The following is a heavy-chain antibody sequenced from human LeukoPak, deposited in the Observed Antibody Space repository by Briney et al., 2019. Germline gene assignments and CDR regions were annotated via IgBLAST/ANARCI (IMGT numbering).Heavy chain of an antibody. D-gene: IGHD4-17*01. CDR3: ARGHDYGDYVDAFDI. CDR2: ISYDGSNK. CDR1: GFTFSSYA. V-gene: IGHV3-30*04. J-gene: IGHJ3*02. Sequence: PGGSLRLSCAASGFTFSSYAMHWVRQAPGKGLEWVAVISYDGSNKYYADSVKGRFTISRDNSKNTLYLQMNSLRAEDTAVYYCARGHDYGDYVDAFDIWGQGTMVTVSS.